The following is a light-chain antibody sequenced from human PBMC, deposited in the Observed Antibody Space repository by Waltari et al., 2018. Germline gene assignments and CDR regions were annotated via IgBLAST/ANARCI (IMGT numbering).Light chain of an antibody. V-gene: IGLV2-23*01. CDR2: EGS. CDR1: SSDVGSYNL. J-gene: IGLJ1*01. CDR3: CSYAGSTTYV. Sequence: QSALTQPASVSGSPGQSITISCTGTSSDVGSYNLVSWYQQNPGKAPKLMIHEGSKRPSGVSNRFSSSKSGNTASLTISGLQAEDEADYYCCSYAGSTTYVFGTGTKVTVL.